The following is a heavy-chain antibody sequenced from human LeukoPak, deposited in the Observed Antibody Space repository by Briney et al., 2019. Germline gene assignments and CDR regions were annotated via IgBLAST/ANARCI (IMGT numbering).Heavy chain of an antibody. Sequence: SETLSLTCTVSGYSISSGYYWGWIRQPPGKGPEWIGSMYDSGRTYYSPSLKSRVTISVDTSKNQFSLKLSSVTAADTAVYYCVRDSSGYYPIFDYWGQGTLVTVSS. CDR2: MYDSGRT. J-gene: IGHJ4*02. CDR1: GYSISSGYY. CDR3: VRDSSGYYPIFDY. V-gene: IGHV4-38-2*02. D-gene: IGHD3-22*01.